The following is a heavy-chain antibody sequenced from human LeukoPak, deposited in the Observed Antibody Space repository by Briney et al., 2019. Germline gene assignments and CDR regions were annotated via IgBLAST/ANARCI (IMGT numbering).Heavy chain of an antibody. Sequence: GGSLRLSCAASGFTFSSYSMNWVRQAPGKGLEWVSYISSSSSTIYYADSVKGRFTISRDNAKNSLYLQMNSLRAEDTAVYYCARVGPTRTVRGPSWFDPWGQGTLVTVSS. J-gene: IGHJ5*02. CDR3: ARVGPTRTVRGPSWFDP. V-gene: IGHV3-48*01. CDR1: GFTFSSYS. CDR2: ISSSSSTI. D-gene: IGHD4-17*01.